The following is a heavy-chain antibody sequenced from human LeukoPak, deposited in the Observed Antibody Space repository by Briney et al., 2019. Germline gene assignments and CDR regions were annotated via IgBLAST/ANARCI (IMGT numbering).Heavy chain of an antibody. Sequence: SETLSLTCTVSGGSISSYYWSWIRQPPGKGLEWIGYIYYSGSTNYNPSLKSRVTISVDTSKNQFSLKLSSVTAADTAVYYCAVAGRASRTYYFDYWGQGTLVTVPS. J-gene: IGHJ4*02. CDR1: GGSISSYY. CDR2: IYYSGST. CDR3: AVAGRASRTYYFDY. D-gene: IGHD6-19*01. V-gene: IGHV4-59*01.